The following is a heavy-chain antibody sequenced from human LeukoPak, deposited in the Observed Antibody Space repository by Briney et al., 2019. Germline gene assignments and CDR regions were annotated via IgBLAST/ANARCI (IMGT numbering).Heavy chain of an antibody. J-gene: IGHJ5*02. Sequence: GGSPRLSCAASRFTFSGYAMYWVRQAPGKGLEWVSCIDASGVNTYYADSVKGRFTISRDNSNNTLYLQMNSLRAEDAAVYYCAKGSGSGWYGWFDPWGQGTLVTVSS. CDR2: IDASGVNT. D-gene: IGHD6-19*01. V-gene: IGHV3-23*01. CDR1: RFTFSGYA. CDR3: AKGSGSGWYGWFDP.